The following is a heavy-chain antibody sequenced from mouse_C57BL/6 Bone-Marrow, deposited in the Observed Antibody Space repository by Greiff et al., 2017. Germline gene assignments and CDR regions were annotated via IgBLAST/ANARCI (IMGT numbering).Heavy chain of an antibody. CDR2: ISDGGSYT. V-gene: IGHV5-4*03. Sequence: EVKVVESGGGLVKPGGSLKLSCAASGFTFSSYAMSWVRQTPEKRLEWVATISDGGSYTYYPDNVKGRFTISRDNAKNNLYLQMSHLKSEDTAMYYCARGLLLRFYWGQGTLVTVSA. J-gene: IGHJ3*01. D-gene: IGHD1-1*01. CDR1: GFTFSSYA. CDR3: ARGLLLRFY.